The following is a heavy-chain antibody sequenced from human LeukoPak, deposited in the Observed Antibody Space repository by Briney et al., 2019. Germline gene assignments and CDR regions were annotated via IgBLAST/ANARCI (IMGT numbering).Heavy chain of an antibody. J-gene: IGHJ3*02. Sequence: ASVKVSCKASGYSFTAYYMHWVRQAPGQGLEWMGWINPNSGGTNYAQKFQGRVTMTRDTSISTAYMELSRLRSDDTAVYYCARVIVALEATHDAFDIWGQGTMVTVSS. CDR2: INPNSGGT. V-gene: IGHV1-2*02. CDR1: GYSFTAYY. D-gene: IGHD1-26*01. CDR3: ARVIVALEATHDAFDI.